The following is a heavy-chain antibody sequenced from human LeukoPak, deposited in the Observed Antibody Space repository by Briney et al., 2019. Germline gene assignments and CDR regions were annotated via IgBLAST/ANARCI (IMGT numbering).Heavy chain of an antibody. J-gene: IGHJ4*02. CDR2: SNSDGSST. CDR3: ARDDYVWGSYRYIDY. Sequence: GGSLRLSCTASGFTLSNYWMAWVRQAPGKGLVWVSRSNSDGSSTSYADSVKGRFTISRDNAKNTLYLQMNSLRAEDTAVYYCARDDYVWGSYRYIDYWGQGTLVTVSS. CDR1: GFTLSNYW. V-gene: IGHV3-74*01. D-gene: IGHD3-16*02.